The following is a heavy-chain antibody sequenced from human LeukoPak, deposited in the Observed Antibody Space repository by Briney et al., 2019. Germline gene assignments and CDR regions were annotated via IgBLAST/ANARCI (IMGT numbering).Heavy chain of an antibody. J-gene: IGHJ4*02. CDR3: ARLRKGGYFEN. V-gene: IGHV3-7*01. D-gene: IGHD3-16*01. CDR1: GFIFRNFW. CDR2: IKEDGSEK. Sequence: GGSLRLFCAASGFIFRNFWMSWVRQPPGRGLEWVANIKEDGSEKYYLDSVKGRFTISRDNAKNSLSLQMNSLRAEDTAIYYCARLRKGGYFENWGQGTLATASS.